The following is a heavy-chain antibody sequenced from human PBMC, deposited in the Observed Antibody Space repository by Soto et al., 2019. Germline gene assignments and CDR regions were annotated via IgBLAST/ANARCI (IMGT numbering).Heavy chain of an antibody. CDR1: GGSISGGDYY. CDR2: ISYSGST. Sequence: PSETLSLTCTVSGGSISGGDYYWSWIRQPPGKGLEWIGYISYSGSTYYNPSLKSRVIISVDTAKNQFSLKLGSVTAADTAVYYCARVRSSSWSTTKRFDPWGQGTLVTVSS. J-gene: IGHJ5*02. CDR3: ARVRSSSWSTTKRFDP. D-gene: IGHD6-13*01. V-gene: IGHV4-30-4*01.